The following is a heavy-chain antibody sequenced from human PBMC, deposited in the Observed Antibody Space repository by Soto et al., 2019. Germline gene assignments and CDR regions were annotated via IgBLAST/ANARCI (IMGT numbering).Heavy chain of an antibody. J-gene: IGHJ6*02. D-gene: IGHD5-18*01. V-gene: IGHV3-33*01. CDR3: ARVSAIMDV. CDR1: GFTFSSYG. CDR2: IWYDGSNK. Sequence: QVQLVESGGGVVQPGRSLRLSCAASGFTFSSYGMHWVRQAPGKGLERVAVIWYDGSNKYYADSVKGRFTISRDNSKNTLYLQMNSLRAEDTAVYYCARVSAIMDVWGQGTTVTVSS.